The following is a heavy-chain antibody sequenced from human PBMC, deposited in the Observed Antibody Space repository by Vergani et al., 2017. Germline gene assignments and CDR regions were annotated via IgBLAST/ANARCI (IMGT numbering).Heavy chain of an antibody. CDR1: GYTFTSYE. CDR3: AKTSRYCTSTNCFGPRYFQH. V-gene: IGHV1-8*01. CDR2: MNPNSGDT. Sequence: QVQLVQSGPEVKKPGASVKVSCKASGYTFTSYEINWVRQATGQGLEWMGWMNPNSGDTGYAQKFQGRVTIARNTSINTAYMELSSLRSEDTAVYYCAKTSRYCTSTNCFGPRYFQHWGQGTLVTVSS. J-gene: IGHJ1*01. D-gene: IGHD2-2*01.